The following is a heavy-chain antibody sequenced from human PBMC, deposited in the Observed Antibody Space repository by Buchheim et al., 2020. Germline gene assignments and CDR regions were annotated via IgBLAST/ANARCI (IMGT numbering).Heavy chain of an antibody. V-gene: IGHV4-30-4*07. D-gene: IGHD2-8*01. CDR1: GGSISSGGYS. Sequence: QVQLQESGPGLVKPSQTLSLTCAVSGGSISSGGYSWSWIRQPPGKGLEWIGYIYYSGSTYYNPSLKSRVTISVDTSKNQFSLKLSSVTAAYTAVYYCARGDCTNGVCPSNWFDPWGQGTL. J-gene: IGHJ5*02. CDR2: IYYSGST. CDR3: ARGDCTNGVCPSNWFDP.